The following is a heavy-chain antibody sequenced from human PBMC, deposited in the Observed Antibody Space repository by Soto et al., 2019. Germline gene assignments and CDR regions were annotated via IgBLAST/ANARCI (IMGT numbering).Heavy chain of an antibody. CDR3: ARDSEIWFGENWFDP. J-gene: IGHJ5*02. V-gene: IGHV1-18*01. D-gene: IGHD3-10*01. CDR1: GYTFTSYG. Sequence: GASVKVSCKASGYTFTSYGISWVRQAPGQGLEWMGWISAYNGNTNYAQKLQGRVTMTTDTSTSTAYMELRSVRSDDTAVYYCARDSEIWFGENWFDPWGQGTLVTVSS. CDR2: ISAYNGNT.